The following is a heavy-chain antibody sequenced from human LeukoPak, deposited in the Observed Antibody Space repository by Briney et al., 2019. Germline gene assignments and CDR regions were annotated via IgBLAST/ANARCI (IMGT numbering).Heavy chain of an antibody. D-gene: IGHD5-12*01. V-gene: IGHV3-21*01. CDR1: GFTFCSYS. J-gene: IGHJ4*02. CDR2: ISSSSSYI. CDR3: ARVIGGYGDY. Sequence: PGGSLRLSCAASGFTFCSYSMNWVPQAPGKGLEWVSSISSSSSYIYYADSVKGRFTISRDNAKNSLYLQMNSLRAEDTAVYYCARVIGGYGDYWGQGTLVTVSS.